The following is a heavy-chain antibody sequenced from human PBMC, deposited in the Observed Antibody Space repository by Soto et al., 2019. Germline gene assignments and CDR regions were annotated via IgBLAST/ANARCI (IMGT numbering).Heavy chain of an antibody. CDR3: ARHLYGSGSYYRRRFDS. V-gene: IGHV4-39*01. CDR2: VYYSGTT. Sequence: QVQLQESGPGLVKPSETLSLTCAVSGASISSTSSFWDWIRQPPGKGPEWIGSVYYSGTTYYNPSLKSLVAISVDTSYGQFTLNLTSVTAADRAVYYCARHLYGSGSYYRRRFDSWGQGTLVTVSS. J-gene: IGHJ4*02. D-gene: IGHD3-10*01. CDR1: GASISSTSSF.